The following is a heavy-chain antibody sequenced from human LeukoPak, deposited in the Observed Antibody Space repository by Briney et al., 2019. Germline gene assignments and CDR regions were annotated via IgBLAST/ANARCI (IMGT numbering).Heavy chain of an antibody. CDR3: ARDPGYYDSSGYYPYDAFDI. CDR2: GYYSGST. V-gene: IGHV4-39*07. CDR1: GDSISSSNYY. J-gene: IGHJ3*02. D-gene: IGHD3-22*01. Sequence: PSETLSLTCTVSGDSISSSNYYWGWIRQPPGKGLEWIGSGYYSGSTYYNPSLKSRATISVDTSKNQFSLKLSSVTAADTAVYYCARDPGYYDSSGYYPYDAFDIWGQGTMVTVSS.